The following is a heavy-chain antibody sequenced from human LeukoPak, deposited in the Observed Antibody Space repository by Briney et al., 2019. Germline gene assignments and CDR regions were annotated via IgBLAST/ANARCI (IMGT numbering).Heavy chain of an antibody. D-gene: IGHD3-22*01. J-gene: IGHJ3*02. V-gene: IGHV4-39*07. CDR2: IFYSGST. CDR3: ARVSPEYYYDSSGALVGAFDI. CDR1: SGSISTSNYY. Sequence: PSETLSLTCTVSSGSISTSNYYWGWVRQPPGKALEWIGNIFYSGSTYYSPSLKSRVTISLDTSKNQFSLKLSSVTAADTAVYYCARVSPEYYYDSSGALVGAFDIWGQGTMVTVSS.